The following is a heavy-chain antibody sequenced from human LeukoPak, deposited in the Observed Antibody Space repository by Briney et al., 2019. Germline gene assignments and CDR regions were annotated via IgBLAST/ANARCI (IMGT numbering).Heavy chain of an antibody. CDR2: INPNSGGT. CDR3: ARGTRYYYYGMDV. V-gene: IGHV1-2*02. CDR1: GYTFTGYY. J-gene: IGHJ6*02. D-gene: IGHD1-14*01. Sequence: ASVKLSCKASGYTFTGYYMHWVRQAPGQGLEWMGWINPNSGGTKYAQKFQGRVTMTRDTSISTAYMELSRLRSDDTAVYYCARGTRYYYYGMDVWGQGTTVTVSS.